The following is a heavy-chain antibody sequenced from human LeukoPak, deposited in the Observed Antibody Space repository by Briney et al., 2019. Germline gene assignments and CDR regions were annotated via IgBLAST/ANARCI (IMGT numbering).Heavy chain of an antibody. D-gene: IGHD5-12*01. J-gene: IGHJ4*02. CDR2: ISAYNGKT. CDR1: GYTFTSYG. Sequence: ASVKVSCKASGYTFTSYGISWVRQAPGHGLEWMGWISAYNGKTNYAQKLQGRVTITTDTSTSTAYMELSSLRSDDMAVYYCARREVVATICFDYWGQGTLVTVSS. CDR3: ARREVVATICFDY. V-gene: IGHV1-18*03.